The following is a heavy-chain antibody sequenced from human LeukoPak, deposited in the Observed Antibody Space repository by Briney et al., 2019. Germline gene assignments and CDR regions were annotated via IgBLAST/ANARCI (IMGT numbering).Heavy chain of an antibody. D-gene: IGHD3-10*01. J-gene: IGHJ4*02. CDR1: GGSFSGYY. CDR3: ARGGITMVRGVIIKGRKKFDY. Sequence: PSETLTLTCAVYGGSFSGYYWSWMRQPPGKGLEWIGEINHSGSTNYNPSLKSRVTISVDTSKNQFSLKLSSVTAADTAVYYCARGGITMVRGVIIKGRKKFDYWGQGTLVTVSS. CDR2: INHSGST. V-gene: IGHV4-34*01.